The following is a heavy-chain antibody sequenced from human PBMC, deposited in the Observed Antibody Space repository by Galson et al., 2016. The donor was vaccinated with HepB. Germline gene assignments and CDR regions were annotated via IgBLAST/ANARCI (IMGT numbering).Heavy chain of an antibody. D-gene: IGHD1-1*01. J-gene: IGHJ6*02. Sequence: QSVAEVKKPGESLRLSCKASGYSFTSYWIHWVRQMPGKGLEWMGAIDPTDSNTNYSPSFQGHVTLSADKSVNTAYLQWSNLKASDTATYYCAKAYNWDDEDSGLDVWGQGTSVTVSS. V-gene: IGHV5-10-1*01. CDR3: AKAYNWDDEDSGLDV. CDR1: GYSFTSYW. CDR2: IDPTDSNT.